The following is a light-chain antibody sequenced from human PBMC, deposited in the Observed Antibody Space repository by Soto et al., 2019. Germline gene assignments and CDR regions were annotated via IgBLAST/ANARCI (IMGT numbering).Light chain of an antibody. CDR1: QSVLYSSNNKNY. Sequence: DIVMTQSPDSLAVSLGERATINCKSSQSVLYSSNNKNYLAWYQQKPGQPPKLLIYWASTRESGVPDRFSGSGSGTDFTLTISSLQAEEVAVYYCQQYYSTPRTVGQGTKLEIK. CDR3: QQYYSTPRT. CDR2: WAS. V-gene: IGKV4-1*01. J-gene: IGKJ2*02.